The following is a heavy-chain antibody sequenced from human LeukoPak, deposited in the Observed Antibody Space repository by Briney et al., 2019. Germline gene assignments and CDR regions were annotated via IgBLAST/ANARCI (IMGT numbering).Heavy chain of an antibody. CDR1: GFIFSNYW. CDR3: AKDGDTAMGRHDY. V-gene: IGHV3-23*01. J-gene: IGHJ4*02. D-gene: IGHD5-18*01. CDR2: ISGSGGST. Sequence: GGSLRLSCSASGFIFSNYWMTWVRQAPGKGLEWVSAISGSGGSTYYADSVKGRFTISRDNSKNTLYLQMNSLRAEDTAVYYCAKDGDTAMGRHDYWGQGTLVTVSS.